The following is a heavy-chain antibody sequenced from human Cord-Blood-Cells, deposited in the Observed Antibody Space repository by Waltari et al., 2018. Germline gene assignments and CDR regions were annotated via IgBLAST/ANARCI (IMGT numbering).Heavy chain of an antibody. J-gene: IGHJ3*02. CDR1: GYTFTGYY. CDR3: ARDSGSITIFGVVMSAFDI. V-gene: IGHV1-2*02. CDR2: INPNSGGT. Sequence: GAEVKKPGASVKVSCKASGYTFTGYYMHWVRQAPGQGLEWMGWINPNSGGTNYAQKFQGRVTMTRDTSISTAYMELSRLRSDDTAVYYCARDSGSITIFGVVMSAFDIWGQGTMVTVSS. D-gene: IGHD3-3*01.